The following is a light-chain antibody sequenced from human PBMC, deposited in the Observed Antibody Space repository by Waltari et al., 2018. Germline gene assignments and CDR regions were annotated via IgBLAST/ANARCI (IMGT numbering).Light chain of an antibody. CDR1: SSAVGGYNY. J-gene: IGLJ2*01. CDR3: SSYTSSNTVV. V-gene: IGLV2-14*03. CDR2: DVS. Sequence: HSALTQPASVSGSPGQSITIPCSGSSSAVGGYNYVSWYLQYPGQAPKLIIYDVSQWPSEISDRFSGSKSGSTASLTISGLQAEDEADYYCSSYTSSNTVVFGGGTKVTVL.